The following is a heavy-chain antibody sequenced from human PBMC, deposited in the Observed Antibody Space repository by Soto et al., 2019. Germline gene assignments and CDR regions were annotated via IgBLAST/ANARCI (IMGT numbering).Heavy chain of an antibody. CDR2: IYYSGST. V-gene: IGHV4-30-4*01. CDR3: ARILMNYYRLDY. Sequence: PSETLSLTCTVSGASPNSGDYYWSWISHPPGKGLEWIGHIYYSGSTYYNPSLKSRAGISVDSSKSQVSLKLTSVTAADTAVYLCARILMNYYRLDYWGQGALVTASS. J-gene: IGHJ4*02. CDR1: GASPNSGDYY. D-gene: IGHD3-10*01.